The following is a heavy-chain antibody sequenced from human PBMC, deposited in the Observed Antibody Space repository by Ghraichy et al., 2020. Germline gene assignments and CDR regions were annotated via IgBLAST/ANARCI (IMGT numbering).Heavy chain of an antibody. V-gene: IGHV3-30*18. Sequence: GGSLRLSCAASGFTFSSYGMHWVRQAPGKGLGWVAVISYDGRKKYYADSVRGRFTISRDSSKNTLFLQMDSLRAEDTAVYYGAKDQVITTYYYYGLDVWGQGTTVTVSS. CDR3: AKDQVITTYYYYGLDV. D-gene: IGHD3-16*01. J-gene: IGHJ6*02. CDR2: ISYDGRKK. CDR1: GFTFSSYG.